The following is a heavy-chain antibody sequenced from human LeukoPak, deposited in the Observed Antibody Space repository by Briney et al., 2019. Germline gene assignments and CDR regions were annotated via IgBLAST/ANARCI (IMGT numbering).Heavy chain of an antibody. CDR3: AKPRGLNFWSGYYPSGMDV. CDR2: ISYDGSNK. CDR1: GFTFSSYG. D-gene: IGHD3-3*01. Sequence: GGSLRLSCAASGFTFSSYGMHWVRQAPGKGLEWVAVISYDGSNKYYADSVKGRFAISRDNSKNTLYLQMNSLRAEDTAVYYCAKPRGLNFWSGYYPSGMDVWGQGTTVTVSS. V-gene: IGHV3-30*18. J-gene: IGHJ6*02.